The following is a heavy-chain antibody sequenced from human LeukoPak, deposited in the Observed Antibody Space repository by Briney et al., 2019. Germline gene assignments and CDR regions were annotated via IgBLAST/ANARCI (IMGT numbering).Heavy chain of an antibody. CDR3: ARSFAIYYGSGGHYFDY. CDR1: GGSISSSSYY. CDR2: IYYSGST. J-gene: IGHJ4*02. V-gene: IGHV4-61*05. D-gene: IGHD3-10*01. Sequence: SETLSLTCTVSGGSISSSSYYWSWIRQPPGKGLEWIGYIYYSGSTNYNPSLKSRVTISVDTSKNQFSLKLSSVTAADTAVYYCARSFAIYYGSGGHYFDYWGQGTLVTVSS.